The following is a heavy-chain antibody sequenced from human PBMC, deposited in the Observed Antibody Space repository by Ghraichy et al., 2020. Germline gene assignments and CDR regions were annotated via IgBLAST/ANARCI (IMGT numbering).Heavy chain of an antibody. CDR1: GGSISSSSYY. Sequence: SETLSLTCTVSGGSISSSSYYWGWIRQPPGKGLEWIGSIYYSGSTYYNPSLKSRVTISVDTSKNQFSLKLSSVTAADTAVYYCARHDFDYWGQGTLVTVSS. V-gene: IGHV4-39*01. CDR3: ARHDFDY. J-gene: IGHJ4*02. CDR2: IYYSGST.